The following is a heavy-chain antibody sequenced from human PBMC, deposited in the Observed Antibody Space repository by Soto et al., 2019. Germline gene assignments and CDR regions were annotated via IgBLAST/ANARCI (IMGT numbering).Heavy chain of an antibody. CDR2: ISYDGSNK. CDR3: AKGSDIVVVVAATDY. J-gene: IGHJ4*02. CDR1: GFTFSSYG. D-gene: IGHD2-15*01. Sequence: GGSLRLSCAASGFTFSSYGMHWVRQAPGKGLEWVAVISYDGSNKYYADSVKGRFTISRDNSKNTLYLQMNSLRAEDTAVYYCAKGSDIVVVVAATDYWGQGTLVTAPQ. V-gene: IGHV3-30*18.